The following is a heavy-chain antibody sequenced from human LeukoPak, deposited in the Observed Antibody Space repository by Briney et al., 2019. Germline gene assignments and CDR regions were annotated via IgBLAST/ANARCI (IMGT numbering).Heavy chain of an antibody. D-gene: IGHD6-19*01. Sequence: GGSLRLSCAASGFTFSGHSMSWVRQAPGKGLEWVANINHGGSKKYYADSVKGRFTISRDNAKNLLYLQMNSLRREDTAVYYCTRDRSRAVDDRGQGTLVTVCS. J-gene: IGHJ4*02. CDR1: GFTFSGHS. CDR2: INHGGSKK. CDR3: TRDRSRAVDD. V-gene: IGHV3-7*01.